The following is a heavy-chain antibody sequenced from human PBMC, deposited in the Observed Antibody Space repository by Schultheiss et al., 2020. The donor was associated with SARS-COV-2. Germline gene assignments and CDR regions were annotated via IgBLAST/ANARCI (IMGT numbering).Heavy chain of an antibody. CDR2: ISGSGGST. CDR3: AKVPSDDYYDNFDY. CDR1: GFTFSNAW. Sequence: GGSLRLSCAASGFTFSNAWMSWVRQAPGKGLEWVSAISGSGGSTYYADSVKGRFTISRDNSKNTLYLQMNSLRAEDTAVYYCAKVPSDDYYDNFDYWGQGTLVTVAS. V-gene: IGHV3-23*01. D-gene: IGHD3-22*01. J-gene: IGHJ4*02.